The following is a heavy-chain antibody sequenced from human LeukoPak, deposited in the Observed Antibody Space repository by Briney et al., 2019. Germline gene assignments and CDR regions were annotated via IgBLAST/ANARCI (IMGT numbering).Heavy chain of an antibody. CDR1: GYTFTSYA. D-gene: IGHD2-2*01. Sequence: ASVKVSCKASGYTFTSYAMHWVRQAPGQRLEWMGWINAGNGNTKYSQKFQGRVTITRDTSASTAYMELRSLRSDDTAVYYCARDQGVVVVPAAIVHWGQGTLVTVSS. J-gene: IGHJ5*02. V-gene: IGHV1-3*01. CDR3: ARDQGVVVVPAAIVH. CDR2: INAGNGNT.